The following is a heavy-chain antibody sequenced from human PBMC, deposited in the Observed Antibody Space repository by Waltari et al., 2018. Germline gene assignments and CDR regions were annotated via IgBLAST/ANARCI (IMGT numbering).Heavy chain of an antibody. V-gene: IGHV3-30*10. Sequence: QGRLAESGGGVVQPGKSLRLSCVASIFLGFSFRSYTMSWVRQAPGKGLEWVAAISHDGSHKFYIESVRGRFTISRDNSQSTLYLQLDRATTDDTAMYFCAVGPATTYWGQGTQVTVSS. J-gene: IGHJ4*02. CDR3: AVGPATTY. CDR2: ISHDGSHK. CDR1: GFSFRSYT. D-gene: IGHD4-4*01.